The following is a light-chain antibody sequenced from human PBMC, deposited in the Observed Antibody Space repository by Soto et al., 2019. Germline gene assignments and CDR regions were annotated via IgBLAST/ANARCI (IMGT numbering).Light chain of an antibody. CDR3: QQYNDWPPRWT. V-gene: IGKV3-15*01. CDR1: QSVTVN. CDR2: RAS. Sequence: EIVMTQSPATLSLSPGERATLSCRASQSVTVNLAWYQQKPGQAPRLLIYRASTRATGIPARFSGGGSGPEFPLTISSLQSEDFAVYICQQYNDWPPRWTFGQGTKVEIK. J-gene: IGKJ1*01.